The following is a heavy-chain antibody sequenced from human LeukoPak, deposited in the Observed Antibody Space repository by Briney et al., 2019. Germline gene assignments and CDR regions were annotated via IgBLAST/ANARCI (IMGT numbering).Heavy chain of an antibody. J-gene: IGHJ4*02. CDR1: GGSISSYY. D-gene: IGHD2-2*01. V-gene: IGHV4-59*08. CDR3: ARQWREGVVPAASLDY. Sequence: SETLSLTCTVSGGSISSYYWSWIRQPPGKGLEWIGYIYYSGSTNYNPSLKSRVTISVDTSKNQFSLKLSSVTAADTAVYYCARQWREGVVPAASLDYWGQGTLVTVSS. CDR2: IYYSGST.